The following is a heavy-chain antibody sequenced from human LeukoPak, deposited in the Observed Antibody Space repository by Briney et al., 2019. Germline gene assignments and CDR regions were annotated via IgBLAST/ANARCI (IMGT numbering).Heavy chain of an antibody. CDR3: ARDRAYYYDSSAPPIRFDP. V-gene: IGHV1-18*01. D-gene: IGHD3-22*01. J-gene: IGHJ5*02. CDR2: ISAYNGNT. CDR1: GYTFTSYG. Sequence: ASVKVSCKASGYTFTSYGISWVRQAPGQGLEWVGWISAYNGNTNYAQKLQGRVTMTTDTSTSTAYMELRSLRSDDTAVYYCARDRAYYYDSSAPPIRFDPWGQGTLVTVSS.